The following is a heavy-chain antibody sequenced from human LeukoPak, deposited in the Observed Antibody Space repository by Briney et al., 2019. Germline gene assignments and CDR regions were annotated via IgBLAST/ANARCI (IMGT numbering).Heavy chain of an antibody. CDR3: ARDEVLRFLEWLGNWFDP. CDR2: ISSSSYI. J-gene: IGHJ5*02. V-gene: IGHV3-69-1*01. Sequence: GGSLRLSCEASGFTFTNAWMNWVRQAPGKGLEWVSSISSSSYIYYADSVKGRFTISRDNAKNSLYLQMNSLRAEDTAVYYCARDEVLRFLEWLGNWFDPWGQGTLVTVSS. CDR1: GFTFTNAW. D-gene: IGHD3-3*01.